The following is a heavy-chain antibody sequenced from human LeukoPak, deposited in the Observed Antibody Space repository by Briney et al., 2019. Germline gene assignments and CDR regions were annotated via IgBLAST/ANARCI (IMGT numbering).Heavy chain of an antibody. J-gene: IGHJ4*02. CDR2: INPNSGGT. CDR1: GYTFTGYY. Sequence: ASVKVSCKASGYTFTGYYMHWVRQAPGQGLEWMGWINPNSGGTNYAQKFQGRVTMTRDTSISTAYMELSRLRSDDTAVYYCARDAIVGASYFDYWGQGTLVTVSS. D-gene: IGHD1-26*01. V-gene: IGHV1-2*02. CDR3: ARDAIVGASYFDY.